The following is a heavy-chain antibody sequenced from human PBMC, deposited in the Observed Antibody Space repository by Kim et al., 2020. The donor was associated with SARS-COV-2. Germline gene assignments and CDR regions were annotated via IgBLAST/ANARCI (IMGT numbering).Heavy chain of an antibody. CDR2: VSGSGDST. CDR1: GFTFTSYA. CDR3: ARSYSNTIAAPGGY. Sequence: GGSLRLSCAASGFTFTSYAMRWVRQAPGKGLEWVAAVSGSGDSTYYADSVRGRFTISRDNSKNTLFLQMNSLRADDTALYYCARSYSNTIAAPGGYGGQG. J-gene: IGHJ4*02. D-gene: IGHD2-21*01. V-gene: IGHV3-23*01.